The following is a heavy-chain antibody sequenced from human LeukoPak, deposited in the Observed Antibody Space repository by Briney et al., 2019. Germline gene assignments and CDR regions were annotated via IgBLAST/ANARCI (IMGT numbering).Heavy chain of an antibody. V-gene: IGHV3-48*03. J-gene: IGHJ5*02. CDR3: ARDHRYSTISWFDP. D-gene: IGHD5-12*01. Sequence: GGSLRLSCAASGFTFSSYEMNWVRQAPGKGLEWVSYISSSGSTRYYADSVKGRFTVSRDNAKNSLYLQLNSLRAEDTAVYYCARDHRYSTISWFDPWGQGTLVTVSS. CDR1: GFTFSSYE. CDR2: ISSSGSTR.